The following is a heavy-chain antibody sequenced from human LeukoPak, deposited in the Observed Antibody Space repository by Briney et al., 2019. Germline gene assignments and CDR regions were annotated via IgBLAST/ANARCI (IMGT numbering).Heavy chain of an antibody. D-gene: IGHD6-19*01. CDR3: ARVDSSGWYELDY. Sequence: KPSETLSLTCAVYGGSFSGYYWSWIRQPPGKGLEWIGEINHSGSTNYNPSLKNRVTISVDTSKNQFSLKLSSVTAADTAVYYCARVDSSGWYELDYWGQGTLVTVSS. J-gene: IGHJ4*02. V-gene: IGHV4-34*01. CDR1: GGSFSGYY. CDR2: INHSGST.